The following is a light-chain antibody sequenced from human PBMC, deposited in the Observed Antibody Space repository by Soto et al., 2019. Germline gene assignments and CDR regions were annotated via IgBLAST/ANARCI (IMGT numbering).Light chain of an antibody. CDR1: QGISSY. V-gene: IGKV1-9*01. CDR2: AAS. Sequence: DIQMTQSPFTPSLYVVDRVTITCRGSQGISSYLGWYQQKPGKAHNLMVYAASTLQSGVPSRFSGGGSGTDFTLTISSLQSEDFALYYCQQYNDWPMTFGQGTKV. J-gene: IGKJ1*01. CDR3: QQYNDWPMT.